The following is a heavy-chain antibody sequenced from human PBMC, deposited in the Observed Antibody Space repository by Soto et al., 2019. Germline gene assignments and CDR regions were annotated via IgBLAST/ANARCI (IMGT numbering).Heavy chain of an antibody. J-gene: IGHJ4*02. V-gene: IGHV1-3*01. Sequence: ASVKVSCKASGYTFTSYAMHWVRQAPGQRLEWMGWINAGNGNTKYSQKFQGRVTITRDTSASTAYMELSSLRSEDTAVYYCARVPTPYCSSTSCYRYKDTLRNYFDYWGQGTLVTVSS. CDR3: ARVPTPYCSSTSCYRYKDTLRNYFDY. CDR2: INAGNGNT. CDR1: GYTFTSYA. D-gene: IGHD2-2*01.